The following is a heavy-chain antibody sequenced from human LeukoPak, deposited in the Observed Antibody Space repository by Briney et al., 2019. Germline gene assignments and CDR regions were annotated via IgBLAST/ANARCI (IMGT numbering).Heavy chain of an antibody. D-gene: IGHD3-10*01. Sequence: PETLSLTCTVSGGSISSSSYCWGRLRQPPGKGLEWIRSIYYSGSTCYNPSLQSRVTMSGDTAKSQFSLKLISVAAADTAVYYCAGHQAGIGSGSYIAWFDPWGQGTLVTVSS. V-gene: IGHV4-39*01. CDR3: AGHQAGIGSGSYIAWFDP. CDR2: IYYSGST. CDR1: GGSISSSSYC. J-gene: IGHJ5*02.